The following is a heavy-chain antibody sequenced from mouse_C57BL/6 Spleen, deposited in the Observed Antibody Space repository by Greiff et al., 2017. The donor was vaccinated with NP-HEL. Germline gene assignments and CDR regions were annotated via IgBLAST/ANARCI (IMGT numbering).Heavy chain of an antibody. D-gene: IGHD2-4*01. V-gene: IGHV5-17*01. CDR1: GFTFSDYG. Sequence: EVQRVESGGGLVKPGGSLKLSCAASGFTFSDYGMHWVRQAPEKGLEWVAYISSGSSTIYYADTVKGRFTISRDNAKNTLFLQMTSLRSEDMAMYYCARLYDYEWYFDVWGTGTTVTVSS. J-gene: IGHJ1*03. CDR2: ISSGSSTI. CDR3: ARLYDYEWYFDV.